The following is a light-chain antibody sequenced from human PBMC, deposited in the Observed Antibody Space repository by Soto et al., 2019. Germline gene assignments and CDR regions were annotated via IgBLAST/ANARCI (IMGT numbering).Light chain of an antibody. CDR3: QQRNNCIT. V-gene: IGKV3-11*01. J-gene: IGKJ5*01. CDR2: DAS. CDR1: QSVSSY. Sequence: EIVLTQSPATLSLFPGERATLSCRASQSVSSYLAWYQQKPGQAPRLLLYDASNRATGIPARFSGSGSGTDFTLTISSLEPEDFAVYYCQQRNNCITFGQGTRLEIE.